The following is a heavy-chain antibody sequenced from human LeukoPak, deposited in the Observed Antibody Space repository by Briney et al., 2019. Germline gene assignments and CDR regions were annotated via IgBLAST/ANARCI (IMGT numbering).Heavy chain of an antibody. CDR1: GFTFDDYG. CDR2: INWNGGST. Sequence: PGGSLRLSCAASGFTFDDYGMSWVRHAPGKGLEWVSGINWNGGSTGYADSVKGRFTISRDNAKNSLYLQMNSLRAEDTAVYYCARDSSGWLGVFDYWGQGTLVTVSS. CDR3: ARDSSGWLGVFDY. V-gene: IGHV3-20*04. J-gene: IGHJ4*02. D-gene: IGHD6-19*01.